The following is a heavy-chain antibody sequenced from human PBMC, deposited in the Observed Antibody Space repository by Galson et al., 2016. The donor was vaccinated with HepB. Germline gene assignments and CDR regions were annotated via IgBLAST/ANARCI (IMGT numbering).Heavy chain of an antibody. CDR1: GFTFSDYW. Sequence: SLRLSCAASGFTFSDYWMHWVRQAPGKGLMWVSRIKGDGSVTDYADSVKGRFTISRDNAKNSLYMQMNSVRGDDTAVYYCARDRGGSAGGYNWIDSWGQGMLVTVSS. V-gene: IGHV3-74*01. D-gene: IGHD2-15*01. CDR2: IKGDGSVT. CDR3: ARDRGGSAGGYNWIDS. J-gene: IGHJ5*01.